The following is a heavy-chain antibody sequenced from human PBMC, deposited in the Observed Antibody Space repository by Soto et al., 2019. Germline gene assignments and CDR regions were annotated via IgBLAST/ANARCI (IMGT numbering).Heavy chain of an antibody. V-gene: IGHV4-59*08. J-gene: IGHJ6*03. CDR1: GDSISSYY. CDR3: ARHVATYYYYYMDV. D-gene: IGHD2-15*01. Sequence: SETLSLTCTVSGDSISSYYWCWIRQPPGKGLEWIGYIYYSGSTNYNPSLKSRVTISVDTSKNQFSLKLSSVTAADTAVYYCARHVATYYYYYMDVWGKGTTVTVSS. CDR2: IYYSGST.